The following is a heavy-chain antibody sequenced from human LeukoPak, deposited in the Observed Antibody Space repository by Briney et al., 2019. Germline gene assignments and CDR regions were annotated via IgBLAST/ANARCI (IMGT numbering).Heavy chain of an antibody. CDR2: IYYSGMT. J-gene: IGHJ4*02. CDR3: ARRVATKPKYGFDS. V-gene: IGHV4-59*08. D-gene: IGHD5-24*01. Sequence: PSETLSLTCTVSGGSISTYYWTWIRQSPGKGLEGIGFIYYSGMTKYNPSLESRITISLDASKKHYSLRLSSVTAADTAVYYCARRVATKPKYGFDSWGQGTLVTVSS. CDR1: GGSISTYY.